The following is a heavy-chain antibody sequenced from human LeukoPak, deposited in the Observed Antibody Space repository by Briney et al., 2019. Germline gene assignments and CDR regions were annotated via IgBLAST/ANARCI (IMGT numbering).Heavy chain of an antibody. V-gene: IGHV4-61*02. CDR2: IYSSGST. CDR1: GGSTSSGSYY. J-gene: IGHJ5*02. Sequence: SQTLSLTCTVSGGSTSSGSYYWSWIRQPAGKGLEWIGRIYSSGSTNYNPSLKSRVTISVDTSKKQFSLKLSSVTAADTAVYYCARHGGRAAAGWGDNWFDPWGQGTLVTVSS. CDR3: ARHGGRAAAGWGDNWFDP. D-gene: IGHD6-13*01.